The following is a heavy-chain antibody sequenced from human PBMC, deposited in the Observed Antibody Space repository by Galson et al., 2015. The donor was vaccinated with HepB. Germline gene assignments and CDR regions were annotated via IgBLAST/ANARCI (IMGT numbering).Heavy chain of an antibody. Sequence: SLRLSCAGSGFTFSSHWMSWVRQVPGKGLEWVANIKQDGSATYYVDSVKGRFTISRDNAKNSLYVEMNSLRAEDTAVYYCASAQWLRAFDIWGQGTMVTVSS. CDR3: ASAQWLRAFDI. V-gene: IGHV3-7*01. CDR2: IKQDGSAT. J-gene: IGHJ3*02. D-gene: IGHD6-19*01. CDR1: GFTFSSHW.